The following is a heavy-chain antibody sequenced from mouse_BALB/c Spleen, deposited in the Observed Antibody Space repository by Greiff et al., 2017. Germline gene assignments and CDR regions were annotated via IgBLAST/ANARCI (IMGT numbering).Heavy chain of an antibody. Sequence: EVQRVESGPGLVKPSQSLSLTCTVTGYSITSDYAWNWIRQFPGNKLEWMGYISYSGSTSYNPSLKSRISITRDTSKNQFFLQLNSVTTEDTATYYCARYFSDDYDGSPYAMDYWGQGTSVTVSS. V-gene: IGHV3-2*02. CDR1: GYSITSDYA. CDR3: ARYFSDDYDGSPYAMDY. D-gene: IGHD2-4*01. J-gene: IGHJ4*01. CDR2: ISYSGST.